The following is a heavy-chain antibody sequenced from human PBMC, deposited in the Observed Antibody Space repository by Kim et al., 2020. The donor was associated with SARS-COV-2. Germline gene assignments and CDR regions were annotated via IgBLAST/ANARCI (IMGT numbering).Heavy chain of an antibody. J-gene: IGHJ5*02. D-gene: IGHD6-13*01. CDR2: IWYDGSNK. Sequence: GGSLRLSCAASGFTFSSYGMHWVRQAPGKGLEWVAVIWYDGSNKYYADSVKGRFTISRDNSKNTLYLQMNSLRAEDTAVYYCARVRRVYSKENWFDPWGQGTLVTVSS. V-gene: IGHV3-33*01. CDR3: ARVRRVYSKENWFDP. CDR1: GFTFSSYG.